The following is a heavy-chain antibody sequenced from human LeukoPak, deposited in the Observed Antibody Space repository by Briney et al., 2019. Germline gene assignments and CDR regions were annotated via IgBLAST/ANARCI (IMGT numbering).Heavy chain of an antibody. CDR1: GGSFSGYY. CDR2: IYYSGST. J-gene: IGHJ5*02. V-gene: IGHV4-59*01. Sequence: SETLSLTCAVYGGSFSGYYWSWIRQPPGKGLEWIGYIYYSGSTNYNPSLKSRVTISVDTSKNQFSLKLSSVTAADTAVYYCAREAGGITIFGVVTEGWFDPWGQGTLVTVSS. CDR3: AREAGGITIFGVVTEGWFDP. D-gene: IGHD3-3*01.